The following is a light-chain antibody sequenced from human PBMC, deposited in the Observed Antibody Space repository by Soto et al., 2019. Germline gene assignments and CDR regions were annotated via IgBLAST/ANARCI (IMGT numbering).Light chain of an antibody. CDR2: GAS. V-gene: IGKV1-9*01. CDR1: QGISSY. CDR3: QQLNSYPLS. J-gene: IGKJ4*01. Sequence: DIPLTQSPSFLSASVGDRVIITCRASQGISSYLAWYQQKPGKAPKLLIYGASTLQSGVPSRFSGSGSGTEFTLTINSLQPEDFATYFCQQLNSYPLSFGGGTKVEIK.